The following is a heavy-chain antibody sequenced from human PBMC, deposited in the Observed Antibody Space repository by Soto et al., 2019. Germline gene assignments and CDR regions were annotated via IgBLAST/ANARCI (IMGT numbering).Heavy chain of an antibody. CDR3: ARDFEVGTYDH. CDR1: GFTFDEYG. CDR2: INWNGANT. Sequence: EVQLVESGGTVVRPGGSLRLSCAASGFTFDEYGMTWVRQAPGKGLEWVSGINWNGANTQYADSVRGRFTISRDNAKNSLYLQMNGLRAEDTAFYYCARDFEVGTYDHWGQGTLSPSPQ. J-gene: IGHJ4*02. D-gene: IGHD1-26*01. V-gene: IGHV3-20*04.